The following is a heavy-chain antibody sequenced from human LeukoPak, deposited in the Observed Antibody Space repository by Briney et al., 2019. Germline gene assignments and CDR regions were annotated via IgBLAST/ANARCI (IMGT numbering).Heavy chain of an antibody. CDR2: IYSSGST. CDR3: ARYFKGGWYYFDY. D-gene: IGHD6-19*01. V-gene: IGHV4-61*09. CDR1: GDSINSGGYY. J-gene: IGHJ4*02. Sequence: SQTLSLTCTVSGDSINSGGYYWSWIRQPAGKGLEWIGHIYSSGSTNYNPSLKSRVAISVDTSKNQFSLKLSSVTAADTAVYYCARYFKGGWYYFDYWGQGTLVTVSS.